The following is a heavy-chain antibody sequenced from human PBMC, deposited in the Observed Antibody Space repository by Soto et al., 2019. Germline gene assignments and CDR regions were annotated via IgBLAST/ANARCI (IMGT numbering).Heavy chain of an antibody. CDR3: ATRIRVFGLLIPPFDP. V-gene: IGHV4-34*01. CDR2: INHTGGT. J-gene: IGHJ5*02. CDR1: GGSVKGYY. D-gene: IGHD3-3*01. Sequence: PSATRSLTCAVYGGSVKGYYWNWIRQPPGKGLEWIGEINHTGGTHHNPSLKSRVTMSVDTSKNQFSLRLSSVTAADTAIYYCATRIRVFGLLIPPFDPWGQGTQV.